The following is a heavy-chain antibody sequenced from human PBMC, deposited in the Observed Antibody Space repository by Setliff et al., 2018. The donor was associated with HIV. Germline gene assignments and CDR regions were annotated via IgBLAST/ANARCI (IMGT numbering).Heavy chain of an antibody. D-gene: IGHD6-6*01. Sequence: GGSLRLSCAASGFTFSSYSMNWVRQAPGKGLEWVSYINSGSSTIYYADSVKGRFTISRDNAKRSLYLQMNSLRVEDTAVYYCARDIPPEYPGFDLWGQGTVVTVSS. J-gene: IGHJ3*01. CDR2: INSGSSTI. CDR1: GFTFSSYS. V-gene: IGHV3-48*04. CDR3: ARDIPPEYPGFDL.